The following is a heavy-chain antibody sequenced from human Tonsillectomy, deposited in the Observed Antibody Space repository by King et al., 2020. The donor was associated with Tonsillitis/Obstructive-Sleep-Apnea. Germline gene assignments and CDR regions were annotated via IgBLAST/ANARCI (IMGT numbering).Heavy chain of an antibody. CDR1: GYSFTSYW. Sequence: QLVQSGAEVKKPGESLKISCKGSGYSFTSYWIGWVRQMPGKGLEWMGIIYPGDSDTRYSPSFQGQVTISADKSNSNAYLQWSSLKASDTAMYYCARRGYCSSTSCHMDVWGKGTTVTVSS. D-gene: IGHD2-2*01. J-gene: IGHJ6*03. CDR3: ARRGYCSSTSCHMDV. CDR2: IYPGDSDT. V-gene: IGHV5-51*01.